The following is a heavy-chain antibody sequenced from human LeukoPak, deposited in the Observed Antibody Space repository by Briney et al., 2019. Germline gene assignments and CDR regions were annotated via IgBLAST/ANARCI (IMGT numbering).Heavy chain of an antibody. CDR3: ARDGNIAANRAPYYFGY. CDR1: GCTFSSYA. Sequence: SVKVSCTASGCTFSSYAISWVRQAPGQALEWMGGIIPIFGTTNYAQKFQGRVTITADESMSTAYMELSSLRSEDTAVYYCARDGNIAANRAPYYFGYWGQGTLVTVSS. D-gene: IGHD5-12*01. J-gene: IGHJ4*02. CDR2: IIPIFGTT. V-gene: IGHV1-69*13.